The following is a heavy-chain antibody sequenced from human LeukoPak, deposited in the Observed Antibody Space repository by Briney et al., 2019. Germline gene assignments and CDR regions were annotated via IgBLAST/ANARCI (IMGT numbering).Heavy chain of an antibody. CDR3: ARLRLGATGFDY. V-gene: IGHV4-61*01. CDR2: MPYSGST. Sequence: PSEALSLTCTVSGDSVSSDYYWSWIRQPPGKGLEWIGYMPYSGSTNYNPSLKTRVTISVDTSKNQFSLRLSSVTAADTAVYYCARLRLGATGFDYWGQGTLVTVSS. J-gene: IGHJ4*02. CDR1: GDSVSSDYY. D-gene: IGHD1-26*01.